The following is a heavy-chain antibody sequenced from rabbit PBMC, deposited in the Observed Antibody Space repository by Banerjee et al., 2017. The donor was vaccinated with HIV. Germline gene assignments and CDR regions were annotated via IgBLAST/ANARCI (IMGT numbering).Heavy chain of an antibody. J-gene: IGHJ4*01. D-gene: IGHD6-1*01. CDR2: IDTASGGGT. Sequence: QSLEESGGDLVKPGASLTLTCTASGFSFSSGYWICWVRQAPGKGLEWIACIDTASGGGTGYANWAKGRFTISKTSSTTVTLQMTSLTAADTATYFCARDLPISDGYSFDLWGQGTLVTVS. V-gene: IGHV1S40*01. CDR1: GFSFSSGYW. CDR3: ARDLPISDGYSFDL.